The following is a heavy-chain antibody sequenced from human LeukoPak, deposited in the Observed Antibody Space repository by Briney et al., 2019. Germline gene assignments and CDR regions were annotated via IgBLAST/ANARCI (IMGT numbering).Heavy chain of an antibody. CDR1: GYTFTSYG. V-gene: IGHV1-2*02. CDR3: ARGKQPLAY. CDR2: INPNSGGT. J-gene: IGHJ4*02. Sequence: ASVKVSCKASGYTFTSYGISWVRQAPGQGLEWMGWINPNSGGTNYAQKFQGRVTMTRDTSISTAYMELSRLRSDDTAVYYCARGKQPLAYWGQGPRVSGS. D-gene: IGHD6-13*01.